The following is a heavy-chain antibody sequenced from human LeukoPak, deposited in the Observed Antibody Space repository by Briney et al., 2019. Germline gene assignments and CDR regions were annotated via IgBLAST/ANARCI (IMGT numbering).Heavy chain of an antibody. CDR2: ISYDGIIK. V-gene: IGHV3-30*04. CDR1: GFTFSSYA. Sequence: GGSLRLSCAASGFTFSSYAMHWVRQAPGKGLEWVAVISYDGIIKYYADSVKGRFTISRDNSKNTLYLQMNSLRAEDTAVYYCAKRLSSSSTWYYFDYWGQGTLVTVSS. CDR3: AKRLSSSSTWYYFDY. D-gene: IGHD6-13*01. J-gene: IGHJ4*02.